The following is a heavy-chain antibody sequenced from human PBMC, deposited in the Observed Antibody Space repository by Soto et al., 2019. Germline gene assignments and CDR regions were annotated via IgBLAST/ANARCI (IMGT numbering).Heavy chain of an antibody. Sequence: QVQLQQWGAGLLKPSETLSLTCALYGGSFSGYYWSWVRQPPGKGLEWIAEINLSGSTNNNPSLKRRATISVDISKNLFSLKLSSVTAADAAVYYCARGSTYFDLWGRGTLVTVSS. V-gene: IGHV4-34*04. CDR1: GGSFSGYY. CDR2: INLSGST. J-gene: IGHJ2*01. CDR3: ARGSTYFDL.